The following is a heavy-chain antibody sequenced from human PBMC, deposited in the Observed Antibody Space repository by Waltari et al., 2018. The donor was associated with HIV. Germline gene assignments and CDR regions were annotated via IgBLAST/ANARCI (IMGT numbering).Heavy chain of an antibody. CDR1: GFTFSSYA. CDR3: AKDRKYFHDAFDI. J-gene: IGHJ3*02. CDR2: ISGSGGST. Sequence: EVQLVESGGGLVRPGGSLSLSCAASGFTFSSYARRWVRQAQGKGLEWVSAISGSGGSTYYADSVKGRFTISRDNSKNTLYLQMNSLRAEDTAVYYCAKDRKYFHDAFDIWGQGTMVTVSS. V-gene: IGHV3-23*04. D-gene: IGHD3-10*01.